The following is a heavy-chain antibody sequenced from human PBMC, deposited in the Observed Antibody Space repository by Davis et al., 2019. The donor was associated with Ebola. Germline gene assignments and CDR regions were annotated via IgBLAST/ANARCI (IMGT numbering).Heavy chain of an antibody. CDR1: GGSISTNTW. D-gene: IGHD6-19*01. J-gene: IGHJ5*02. CDR2: IFHNGDT. V-gene: IGHV4-4*02. CDR3: ARGIRGGWYSFWFDP. Sequence: MPSETLSLTCAVSGGSISTNTWWTWVRQPPGKGLEWIGQIFHNGDTNYGPSLKSRVTISVDKSKNQFSLKLSSVTAADTALYYCARGIRGGWYSFWFDPWGQGTLVTVSS.